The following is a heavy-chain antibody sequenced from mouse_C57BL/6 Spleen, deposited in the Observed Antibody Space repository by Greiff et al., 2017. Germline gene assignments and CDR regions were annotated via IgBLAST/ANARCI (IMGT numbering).Heavy chain of an antibody. V-gene: IGHV1-80*01. J-gene: IGHJ4*01. CDR2: IYPGDGDT. Sequence: QVQLQQSGAELVKPGASVKISCKASGYAFSSYWMNWVKQRPGKGLEWIGLIYPGDGDTNYNEKFKGKATLTADKSSSTAYMQLISLTSEDSAVYLCDRDYYGSSSWYYAMGYWGQGTSVTVSS. D-gene: IGHD1-1*01. CDR1: GYAFSSYW. CDR3: DRDYYGSSSWYYAMGY.